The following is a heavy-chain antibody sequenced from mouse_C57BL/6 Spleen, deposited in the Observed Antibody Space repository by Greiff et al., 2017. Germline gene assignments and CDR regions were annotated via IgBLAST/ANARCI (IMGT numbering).Heavy chain of an antibody. D-gene: IGHD2-4*01. CDR1: GYAFSSSW. Sequence: QVQLKQSGPELVKPGASVKISCKASGYAFSSSWMNWVKQRPGKGLEWIGRIYPGDGDTNYNGKFKGKATLTADKSSSTAYMQLSSLTSEDSAVYFCAREDGGLRAWFAYWGQGTLVTVSA. J-gene: IGHJ3*01. CDR3: AREDGGLRAWFAY. CDR2: IYPGDGDT. V-gene: IGHV1-82*01.